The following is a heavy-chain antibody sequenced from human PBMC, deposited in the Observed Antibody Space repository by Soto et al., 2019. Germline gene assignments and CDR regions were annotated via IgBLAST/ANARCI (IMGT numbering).Heavy chain of an antibody. Sequence: QVQLQESGPGLVKPSGTLSLTCAVSGGSISMNWWSWVRQPPGKGLEWIGESYHSGSTNYNPSPKSRAPISVDKSKTQFSLNLSSVPAADTAVYYCARVGQGIAYWGQGTLVTVSS. V-gene: IGHV4-4*02. CDR3: ARVGQGIAY. CDR2: SYHSGST. CDR1: GGSISMNW. J-gene: IGHJ4*02.